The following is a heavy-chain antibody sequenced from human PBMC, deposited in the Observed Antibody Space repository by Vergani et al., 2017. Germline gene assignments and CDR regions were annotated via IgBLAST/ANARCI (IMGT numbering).Heavy chain of an antibody. V-gene: IGHV3-30*02. CDR1: GFTFRTNG. CDR3: TKRGDYGDYSGS. J-gene: IGHJ4*02. D-gene: IGHD3-16*01. CDR2: LRSEGNE. Sequence: QVQLVESGGGVVQPGGSLRLSCATSGFTFRTNGFHWVRQAPGKGLEWVAFLRSEGNEYYADSVKGRFTIARDNSKNTLYLQMSSLRTEDTAVYCCTKRGDYGDYSGSWGQGTLVTVSS.